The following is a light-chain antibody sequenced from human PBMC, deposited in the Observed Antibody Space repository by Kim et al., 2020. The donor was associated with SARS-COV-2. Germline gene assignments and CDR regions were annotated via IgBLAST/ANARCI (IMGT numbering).Light chain of an antibody. V-gene: IGLV2-23*02. Sequence: QSITISCTGTSSDGGSYNLVSWYQHHPGKAHKLMIYEVSKRTSGVSDRFSGSKSANTAYLTISGLQAEDEADYDCSSYAGSTTLYLFGTGTKVTVL. CDR3: SSYAGSTTLYL. CDR2: EVS. J-gene: IGLJ1*01. CDR1: SSDGGSYNL.